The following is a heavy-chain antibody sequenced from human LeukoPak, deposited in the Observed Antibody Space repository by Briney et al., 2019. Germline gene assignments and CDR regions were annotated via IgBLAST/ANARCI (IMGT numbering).Heavy chain of an antibody. V-gene: IGHV3-30*18. J-gene: IGHJ4*02. D-gene: IGHD3-22*01. CDR3: AKDQYLGSSGYSSDY. CDR2: ISYDGSNK. CDR1: GFTFSSYG. Sequence: PGRSLRLSCAASGFTFSSYGMHWVRQAPGKGLEWVAVISYDGSNKYYADSVKGRFTISRDNSKNTLYLQMNSLRAEDTAVYYCAKDQYLGSSGYSSDYWGQGTLVTVSS.